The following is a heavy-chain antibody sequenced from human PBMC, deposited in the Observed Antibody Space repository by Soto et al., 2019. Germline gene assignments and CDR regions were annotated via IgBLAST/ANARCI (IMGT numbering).Heavy chain of an antibody. CDR2: IYTSGST. CDR3: ARVRSSGWLNWFDP. CDR1: GGSISSYY. Sequence: SETLSLTCTVSGGSISSYYSSWIRQPAGKGLEWIGRIYTSGSTNYNPSLKSRVTMSVDTSKNQFSLKLSSVTAADTAVYYCARVRSSGWLNWFDPWGQGTLVTVSS. V-gene: IGHV4-4*07. J-gene: IGHJ5*02. D-gene: IGHD6-19*01.